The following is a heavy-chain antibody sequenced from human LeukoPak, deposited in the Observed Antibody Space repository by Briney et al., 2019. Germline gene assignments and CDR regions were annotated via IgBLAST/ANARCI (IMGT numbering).Heavy chain of an antibody. D-gene: IGHD3-10*01. J-gene: IGHJ4*02. CDR2: ISAYNGNT. CDR3: ARAYGSGTYWSED. Sequence: GASVTVSCKASGYTFTSYGITWVRQAPGQGLEWMGWISAYNGNTNYAQNLQGRVTMTTDTSTSTAYMELRSLRSDDTAVYYCARAYGSGTYWSEDWGQGTLVTVSS. CDR1: GYTFTSYG. V-gene: IGHV1-18*01.